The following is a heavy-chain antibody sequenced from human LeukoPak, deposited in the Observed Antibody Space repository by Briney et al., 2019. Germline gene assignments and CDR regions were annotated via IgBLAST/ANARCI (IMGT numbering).Heavy chain of an antibody. CDR1: VAPSAVVVTG. D-gene: IGHD1-26*01. CDR3: ARPSSSGNYYY. V-gene: IGHV4-39*01. J-gene: IGHJ4*02. Sequence: SEPCPSPALSLVAPSAVVVTGGAGSASPQGGGLEWIGSIYYAESPSYNPSLKSRVTISVDMSKNQLSLKLSSVTAADTAVYYCARPSSSGNYYYWGQGTLVTVS. CDR2: IYYAESP.